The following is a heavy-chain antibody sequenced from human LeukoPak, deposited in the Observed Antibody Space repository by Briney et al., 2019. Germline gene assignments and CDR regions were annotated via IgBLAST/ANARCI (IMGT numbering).Heavy chain of an antibody. Sequence: GSLRLSCAASGFTFSSYAMSWVRQAPGKGLEWVSAISGSGGSTYYADSVKGRFTISRDNSKNTLYLQMNSLRAEDTAVYYCAKDGLTFGGVIVAYFDYWGQGTLVTVSS. CDR3: AKDGLTFGGVIVAYFDY. V-gene: IGHV3-23*01. D-gene: IGHD3-16*02. CDR1: GFTFSSYA. J-gene: IGHJ4*02. CDR2: ISGSGGST.